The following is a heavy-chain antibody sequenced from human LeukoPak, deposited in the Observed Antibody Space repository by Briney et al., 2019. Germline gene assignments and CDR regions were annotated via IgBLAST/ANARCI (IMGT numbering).Heavy chain of an antibody. CDR1: GYTFTSYG. CDR2: ISAYNGNT. D-gene: IGHD6-19*01. CDR3: ARDGEAVAGTRLPNYWYFDL. J-gene: IGHJ2*01. Sequence: ASVKVSCKASGYTFTSYGISWVRQAPGQGLEWMGWISAYNGNTNYAQKLQGRVTMTRDTSISTAYMELSRLKSDDTAVYYCARDGEAVAGTRLPNYWYFDLWGRGTLVTVSS. V-gene: IGHV1-18*01.